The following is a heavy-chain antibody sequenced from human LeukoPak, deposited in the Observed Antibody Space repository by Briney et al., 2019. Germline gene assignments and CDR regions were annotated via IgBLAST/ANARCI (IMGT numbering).Heavy chain of an antibody. CDR1: GFTFSRNS. CDR3: ARDPGAGSYGYDT. Sequence: GGSLRLSCAASGFTFSRNSMTWVRQAPGKGLEWVSSISSNSNYIYYADSVKGRFTISRDNAKNSLYLQMNSLRVEDTAVYYCARDPGAGSYGYDTWGQGTLVTVSS. D-gene: IGHD5-18*01. CDR2: ISSNSNYI. V-gene: IGHV3-21*01. J-gene: IGHJ5*02.